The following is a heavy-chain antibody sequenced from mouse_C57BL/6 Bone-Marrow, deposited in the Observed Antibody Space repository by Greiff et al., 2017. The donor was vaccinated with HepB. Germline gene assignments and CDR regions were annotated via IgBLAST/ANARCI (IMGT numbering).Heavy chain of an antibody. D-gene: IGHD1-1*01. CDR3: ISYGSSSNWCFDV. V-gene: IGHV14-1*01. J-gene: IGHJ1*03. Sequence: VQLQQSGAELVRPGASVKLSCTASGFNIKDYYMHWVKQRPEQGLEWIGRIDPEDGDTEYAPKFQGKATMTADTSSNTAYLQLSSLTSEATAVYYCISYGSSSNWCFDVWGTGTTVTVSA. CDR1: GFNIKDYY. CDR2: IDPEDGDT.